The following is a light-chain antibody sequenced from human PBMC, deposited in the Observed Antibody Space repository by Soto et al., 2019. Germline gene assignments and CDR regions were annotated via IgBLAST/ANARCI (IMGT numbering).Light chain of an antibody. V-gene: IGLV2-14*01. CDR1: SSAVGGYNY. CDR2: EVN. CDR3: SSFTRSSTWL. J-gene: IGLJ3*02. Sequence: QSALTQPASVSGSPGQSITISCTGTSSAVGGYNYVSWYQQHPGKAPKLMMYEVNNRPSGVSNRFSGSKSGNTASLTISGLQAEDEADYYCSSFTRSSTWLFGGGTKLTVL.